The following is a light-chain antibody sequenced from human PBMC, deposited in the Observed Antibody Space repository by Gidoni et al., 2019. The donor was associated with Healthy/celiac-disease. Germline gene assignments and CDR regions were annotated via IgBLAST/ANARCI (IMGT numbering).Light chain of an antibody. CDR1: QRVSSN. Sequence: EIVMTQSPAPLSVSPGERATLSCRASQRVSSNLAWYQQKPGQAPRLLIYGASTRATGIPARFSGSGSGTEFTLTISSLQSEDFAVYYCQQYNNWPQWTFGQGTKVEIK. V-gene: IGKV3-15*01. CDR2: GAS. CDR3: QQYNNWPQWT. J-gene: IGKJ1*01.